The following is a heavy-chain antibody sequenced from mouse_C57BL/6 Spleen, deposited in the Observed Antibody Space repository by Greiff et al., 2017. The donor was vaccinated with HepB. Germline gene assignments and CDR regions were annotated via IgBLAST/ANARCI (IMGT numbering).Heavy chain of an antibody. CDR1: GYSITSGYY. CDR2: ISYDGSN. V-gene: IGHV3-6*01. J-gene: IGHJ2*01. Sequence: DVKLQESGPVLVKPSQSLSLTCSVTGYSITSGYYWNWIRQFPGNKLEWMGYISYDGSNNYNPSLKNRISITRDTSKNQLFLKLNSVTTEDTATYYCANDYGAYDVDNWGKGDTLTVAS. D-gene: IGHD2-4*01. CDR3: ANDYGAYDVDN.